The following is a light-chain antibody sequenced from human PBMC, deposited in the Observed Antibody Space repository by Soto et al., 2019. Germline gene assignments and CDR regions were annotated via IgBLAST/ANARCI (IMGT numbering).Light chain of an antibody. CDR1: SSDVGGFDY. CDR3: SSYEGTNTFV. CDR2: EVT. V-gene: IGLV2-8*01. J-gene: IGLJ3*02. Sequence: QSALTQPPSASGSPGQSVTISCTGTSSDVGGFDYVSWYQQYPGKAPNLVIFEVTERPSGVPDRFSGSKSGNTAPLTVSGLQAEEEADYYCSSYEGTNTFVFGGGTKLTVL.